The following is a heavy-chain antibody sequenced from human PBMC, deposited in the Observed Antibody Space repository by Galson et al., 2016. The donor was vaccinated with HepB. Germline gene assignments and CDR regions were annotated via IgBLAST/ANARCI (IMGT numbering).Heavy chain of an antibody. CDR1: GFSVNTYA. V-gene: IGHV3-30-3*01. CDR3: AKDQGKLRYYDWLTYDAVDI. CDR2: LSTNGLSQ. D-gene: IGHD3-9*01. Sequence: FLRLSCAASGFSVNTYAANWVRQAPGKGLEWVAVLSTNGLSQHYADSVKGRFTISKDNSKNTLYLQMNSLRVEDTAIYYCAKDQGKLRYYDWLTYDAVDIWGQGTMVIVSS. J-gene: IGHJ3*02.